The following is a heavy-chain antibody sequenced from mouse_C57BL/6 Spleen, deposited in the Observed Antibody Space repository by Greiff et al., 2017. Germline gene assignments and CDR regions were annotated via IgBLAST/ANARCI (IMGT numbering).Heavy chain of an antibody. Sequence: VQLQESGAELVRPGASVTLSCKASGYTFTDYEMHWVKQTPVHGLEWIGAIDPETGGTAYNQKFKGKAILTADKPSSTAYMEHRSLTSEDSAVYYCTRYVDYWGQGTTLTVSS. V-gene: IGHV1-15*01. CDR1: GYTFTDYE. CDR2: IDPETGGT. J-gene: IGHJ2*01. CDR3: TRYVDY.